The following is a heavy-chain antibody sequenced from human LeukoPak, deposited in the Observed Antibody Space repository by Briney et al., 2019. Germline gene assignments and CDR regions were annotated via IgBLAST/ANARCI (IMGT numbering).Heavy chain of an antibody. D-gene: IGHD2-2*01. CDR3: ARDKRYCSSTSCYDDYYFYYMDV. J-gene: IGHJ6*03. Sequence: GGSLRLSCAASGFTFSSYWMHWVRQAPGKGLVWVSRINTDGISSYADPVKGRFTISRDNAKNTVYLQMNSLRAGDTAVYYCARDKRYCSSTSCYDDYYFYYMDVWGKGTTVTVSS. V-gene: IGHV3-74*01. CDR1: GFTFSSYW. CDR2: INTDGIS.